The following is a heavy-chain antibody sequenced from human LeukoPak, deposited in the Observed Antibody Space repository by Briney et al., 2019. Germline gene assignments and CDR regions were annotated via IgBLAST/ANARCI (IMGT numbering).Heavy chain of an antibody. CDR2: TYYRSKWYN. D-gene: IGHD5-18*01. J-gene: IGHJ5*02. CDR1: GDSVSSNSAA. CDR3: ARVSLDSYGLAISGWFDP. V-gene: IGHV6-1*01. Sequence: PSQTLSLTCAISGDSVSSNSAAWHWIRQSPSRGLEWLGRTYYRSKWYNDYAVSVKSRITINPDTSKNQFSLQLNSVTPEDTAVYYCARVSLDSYGLAISGWFDPWGQGTLVTVSS.